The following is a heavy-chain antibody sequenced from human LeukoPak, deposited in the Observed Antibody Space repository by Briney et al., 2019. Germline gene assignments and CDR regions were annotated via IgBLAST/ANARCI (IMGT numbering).Heavy chain of an antibody. CDR1: GFTFSSYS. V-gene: IGHV3-21*01. J-gene: IGHJ5*02. CDR3: ARARYSYGSNWFDP. D-gene: IGHD5-18*01. CDR2: ISSSSSYI. Sequence: PGGSLRLSCAASGFTFSSYSMNWVRQAPGKGLEWVSSISSSSSYIYYADSVKGRFTISRDNAKNSLYLQMNSLRAEDTAVYYCARARYSYGSNWFDPWGQGTLVTVSS.